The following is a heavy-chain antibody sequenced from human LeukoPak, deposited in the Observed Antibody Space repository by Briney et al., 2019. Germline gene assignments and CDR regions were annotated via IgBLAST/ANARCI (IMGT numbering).Heavy chain of an antibody. D-gene: IGHD3-10*01. J-gene: IGHJ5*02. CDR3: AKDAIYGFGELNEFGNWFDP. CDR1: GFTFDDYA. Sequence: GRSLRLSCAASGFTFDDYAMHWVRQAPGKGLEWVSGISWNSGSIGYADSVKGRFTISRDNAKNSLYLQMNSLRAEDTALYYCAKDAIYGFGELNEFGNWFDPWGQGTLVTVSS. CDR2: ISWNSGSI. V-gene: IGHV3-9*01.